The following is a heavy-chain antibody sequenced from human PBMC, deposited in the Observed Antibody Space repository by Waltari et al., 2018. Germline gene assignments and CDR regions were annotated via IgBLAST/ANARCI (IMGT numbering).Heavy chain of an antibody. CDR2: IMPDIKYT. CDR1: GDTFSCHT. CDR3: AGGDGGYFYYKLDV. V-gene: IGHV1-69*02. Sequence: QVHLVQSGAEGKKPGSSVKVSCNPSGDTFSCHTFNWVRQAPGQGLEWMGRIMPDIKYTDYARGLQGRFTITADKSTSTVYMELTSLTSEDTAVYYCAGGDGGYFYYKLDVWGQGTTVTVSS. J-gene: IGHJ6*02. D-gene: IGHD2-21*02.